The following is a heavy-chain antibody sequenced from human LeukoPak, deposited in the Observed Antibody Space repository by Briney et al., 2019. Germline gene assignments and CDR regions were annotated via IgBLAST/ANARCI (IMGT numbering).Heavy chain of an antibody. CDR2: ISNSGST. J-gene: IGHJ6*03. D-gene: IGHD2-15*01. V-gene: IGHV4-59*11. CDR3: GRDALVGYFSYYYMDV. CDR1: GVSISSHY. Sequence: SETLSLTCTVSGVSISSHYWTWIRQSPVKGLEWIGDISNSGSTSYNPSLKSRVTISIDTSKNQFSLKLSSVTAADTAVYYCGRDALVGYFSYYYMDVWGKGTTVTVSS.